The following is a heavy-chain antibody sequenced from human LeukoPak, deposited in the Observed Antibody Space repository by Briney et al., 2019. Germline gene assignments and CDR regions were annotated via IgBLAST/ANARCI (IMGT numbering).Heavy chain of an antibody. D-gene: IGHD6-13*01. V-gene: IGHV3-23*01. CDR3: AKDDVYSSSWRDAEYFQH. J-gene: IGHJ1*01. CDR2: FSVSDQTT. CDR1: GFTFSSYA. Sequence: GGSLTLSCAASGFTFSSYAMSWVRQAPGKGLEWVSGFSVSDQTTYYADSVKGRFTISKDNAKNTLYLEINSLRAEDTAVYYCAKDDVYSSSWRDAEYFQHWGQGTLVTVSS.